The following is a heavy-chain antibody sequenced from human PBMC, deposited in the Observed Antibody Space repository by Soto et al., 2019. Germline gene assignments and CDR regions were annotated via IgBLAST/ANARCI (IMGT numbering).Heavy chain of an antibody. J-gene: IGHJ3*02. CDR1: GFTVSSNY. CDR2: IYSGGST. V-gene: IGHV3-53*04. D-gene: IGHD6-19*01. Sequence: EVQLVESGGGLVQPGGSLRLSCAASGFTVSSNYMSWVRQAPGKGLEWVSGIYSGGSTYYADSVKGRFTISRHNSKNTLYLQMNSLRAEDTAVYYCARDLTEGNGFPPTNGAGAFDIWGQGTMVTVSS. CDR3: ARDLTEGNGFPPTNGAGAFDI.